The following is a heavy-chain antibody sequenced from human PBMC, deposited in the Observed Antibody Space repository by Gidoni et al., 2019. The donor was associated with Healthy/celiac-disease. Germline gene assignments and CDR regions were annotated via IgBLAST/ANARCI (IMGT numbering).Heavy chain of an antibody. D-gene: IGHD3-22*01. CDR3: ARAFGSSGYYQHDYFLDY. V-gene: IGHV4-31*03. Sequence: QVQLQESGPGLVKPSQTLSLTCTVSGGSISSGVYYWSWIRQHPGKGLEWIGYIYYSGSTYYNPSLKSRVTISVDTSKNQFSLKLSSVTAADTAVYYCARAFGSSGYYQHDYFLDYWGQGTLVTVSS. CDR1: GGSISSGVYY. CDR2: IYYSGST. J-gene: IGHJ4*02.